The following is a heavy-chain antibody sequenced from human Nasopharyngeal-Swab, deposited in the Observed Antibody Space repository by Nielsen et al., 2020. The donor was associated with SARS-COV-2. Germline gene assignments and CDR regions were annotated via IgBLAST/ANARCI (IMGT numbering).Heavy chain of an antibody. V-gene: IGHV3-23*01. D-gene: IGHD3-10*01. Sequence: GESLKISCAASGFTFSSYAMSWVRQAPGKGLEWVSAISGSGGSTYYADSVKGRFTISRDNSKNTLYLQMNSLRAEDTAVYYCARINPESGSYYTLDYWGQGTLVTVSS. CDR1: GFTFSSYA. CDR3: ARINPESGSYYTLDY. CDR2: ISGSGGST. J-gene: IGHJ4*02.